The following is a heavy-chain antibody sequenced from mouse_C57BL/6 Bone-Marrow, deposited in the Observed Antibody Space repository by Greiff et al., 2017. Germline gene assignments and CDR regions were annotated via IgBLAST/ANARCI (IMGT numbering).Heavy chain of an antibody. Sequence: QVQLQQSGAELMKPGASVKLSCKATGYTFTGYWIEWVKQRPGHGLEWIGEILPGSGSTNYTEKFKGKATFTADTSSNTAYMQLSSLTTEDSAISACARFPTVVATEYIDVWGTGTTVTVSS. D-gene: IGHD1-1*01. CDR2: ILPGSGST. CDR3: ARFPTVVATEYIDV. CDR1: GYTFTGYW. V-gene: IGHV1-9*01. J-gene: IGHJ1*03.